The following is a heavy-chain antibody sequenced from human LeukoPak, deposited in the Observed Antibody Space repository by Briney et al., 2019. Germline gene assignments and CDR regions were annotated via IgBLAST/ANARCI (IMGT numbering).Heavy chain of an antibody. J-gene: IGHJ4*02. CDR3: ARSREYSSGGYYFDY. CDR2: INHSGST. Sequence: SETRSLTCTVSGYSISSGYYWGWIRQPPGKGLEWIGEINHSGSTNYNPSLKSRVTISVDTSKNQFSLKLSSVTAADTAVYYCARSREYSSGGYYFDYWGQGTLVTVSS. V-gene: IGHV4-38-2*02. D-gene: IGHD6-19*01. CDR1: GYSISSGYY.